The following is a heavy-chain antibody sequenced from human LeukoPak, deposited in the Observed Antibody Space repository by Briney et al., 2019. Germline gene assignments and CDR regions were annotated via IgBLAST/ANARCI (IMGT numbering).Heavy chain of an antibody. J-gene: IGHJ4*02. Sequence: PSETLSLTCTVSGGSISSGDYYWSWIRQPPGKGLEWIGYIYYSGSTYYNPSLKSRVTISVDTSKNQSSLKLSSVTAADTAVYYCARFSIIAAASFDYWGRGTLVTVSS. CDR1: GGSISSGDYY. D-gene: IGHD6-13*01. CDR3: ARFSIIAAASFDY. V-gene: IGHV4-30-4*01. CDR2: IYYSGST.